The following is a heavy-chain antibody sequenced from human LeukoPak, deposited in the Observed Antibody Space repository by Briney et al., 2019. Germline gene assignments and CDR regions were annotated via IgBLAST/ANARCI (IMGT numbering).Heavy chain of an antibody. Sequence: GGSLRLSCVASGFSFSSYWMHWVRQVPGKGLVWVSRINSDGSSTDYADSVKGRFTVSRDNAKNTLYLQMNSLRAEDTAVYYCARLVYSSGWYFDYWGQGTLVTVSS. D-gene: IGHD6-19*01. J-gene: IGHJ4*02. CDR1: GFSFSSYW. CDR3: ARLVYSSGWYFDY. V-gene: IGHV3-74*01. CDR2: INSDGSST.